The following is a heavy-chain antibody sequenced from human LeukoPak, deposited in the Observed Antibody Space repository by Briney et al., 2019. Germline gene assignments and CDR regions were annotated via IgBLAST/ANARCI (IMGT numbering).Heavy chain of an antibody. J-gene: IGHJ4*02. CDR3: AKGTYYDILTGYYFDY. V-gene: IGHV3-9*01. CDR2: ISWNSGSI. CDR1: GFTFDDYA. Sequence: GGSLRLSCAASGFTFDDYATHWVRQAPGKGLEWVSGISWNSGSIGYADSVKGRFTISRDNAKNSLYLQMNSLRAEDTALYYCAKGTYYDILTGYYFDYWGQGTLVTVSS. D-gene: IGHD3-9*01.